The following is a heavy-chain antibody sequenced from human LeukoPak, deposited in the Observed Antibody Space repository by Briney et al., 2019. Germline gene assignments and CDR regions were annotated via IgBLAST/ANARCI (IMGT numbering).Heavy chain of an antibody. CDR3: AREPYDILTGYDY. V-gene: IGHV3-7*01. Sequence: PGGSLRLSCAASGFTFSSYLMSWVRQAPGKGLEWVANIKQDGSEKYYVDSVKGRFTISRDNAKNSLYLQMNSLRAEDTAVYYCAREPYDILTGYDYWGQGTLVTVSS. CDR2: IKQDGSEK. CDR1: GFTFSSYL. D-gene: IGHD3-9*01. J-gene: IGHJ4*02.